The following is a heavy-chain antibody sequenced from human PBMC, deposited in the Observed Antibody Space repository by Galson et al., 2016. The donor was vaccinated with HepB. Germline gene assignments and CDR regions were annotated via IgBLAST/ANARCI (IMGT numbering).Heavy chain of an antibody. V-gene: IGHV3-11*04. Sequence: SLRLSCAASGFIFSDYYMIWIRQAPGKGPELISYIDRSGSNIYYADSVKGRFTISRDNAKDSLFLQLNSLRAEDTAIYYCAGGLTYSSDWFDPWGQGTPVTVSS. J-gene: IGHJ5*02. CDR2: IDRSGSNI. D-gene: IGHD6-25*01. CDR1: GFIFSDYY. CDR3: AGGLTYSSDWFDP.